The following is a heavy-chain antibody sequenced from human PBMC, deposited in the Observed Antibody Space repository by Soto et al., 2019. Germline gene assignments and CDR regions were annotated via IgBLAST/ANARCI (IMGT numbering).Heavy chain of an antibody. Sequence: PSETLSLTCTVSGGSVSRDSAYYWAWIRQSPGKGLQWIGSIYFNGYTYYHPSLKSRVIISADTSKNQFSLKLSSVTAADTAVYYCARAPIEWGQGTLVTVSS. CDR2: IYFNGYT. D-gene: IGHD1-26*01. CDR1: GGSVSRDSAYY. V-gene: IGHV4-39*07. CDR3: ARAPIE. J-gene: IGHJ4*02.